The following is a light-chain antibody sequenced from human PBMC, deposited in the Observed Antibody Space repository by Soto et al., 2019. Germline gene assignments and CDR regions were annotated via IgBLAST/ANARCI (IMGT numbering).Light chain of an antibody. Sequence: DIHMTQSPSTLSSSLGDRVTITFRASERISSWLAWYQQKPGKAPKLLIYDASSLESGVPSRFSGSGSGTEFTLTISSLQPDDFATYYCQQYNSYWTFGQGTKVDIK. CDR3: QQYNSYWT. V-gene: IGKV1-5*01. CDR2: DAS. J-gene: IGKJ1*01. CDR1: ERISSW.